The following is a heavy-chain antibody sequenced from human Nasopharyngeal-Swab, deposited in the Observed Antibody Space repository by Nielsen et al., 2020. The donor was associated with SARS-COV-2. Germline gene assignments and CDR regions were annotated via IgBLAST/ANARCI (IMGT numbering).Heavy chain of an antibody. CDR2: INSYRSST. J-gene: IGHJ6*03. Sequence: AGSLRLSCAASGFTFISYWMHWVRQAPGKGLVWVSRINSYRSSTSYADSVKGRFTTSRDNAKNTLYLQMISLRAEDTAVYYCARDGCSGGSCYSYYMDVWGKGTTVTVSS. D-gene: IGHD2-15*01. CDR3: ARDGCSGGSCYSYYMDV. CDR1: GFTFISYW. V-gene: IGHV3-74*01.